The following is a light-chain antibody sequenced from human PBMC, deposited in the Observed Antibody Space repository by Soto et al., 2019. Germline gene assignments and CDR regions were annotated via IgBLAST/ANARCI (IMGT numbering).Light chain of an antibody. CDR2: EVN. CDR3: CSYAGSSIFV. J-gene: IGLJ2*01. CDR1: SSDVGSYNL. V-gene: IGLV2-23*02. Sequence: QSVLTQPASVSGSPGQSITISCTGTSSDVGSYNLVSWYQQLPGKAPILIIYEVNERPSGISNRFSGSQSGNTASLTISGLQGEDEADYYCCSYAGSSIFVFGGGTKLTVL.